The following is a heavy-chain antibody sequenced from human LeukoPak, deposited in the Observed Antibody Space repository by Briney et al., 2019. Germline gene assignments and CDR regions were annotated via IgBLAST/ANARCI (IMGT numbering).Heavy chain of an antibody. CDR2: ISSSSSTI. J-gene: IGHJ4*02. D-gene: IGHD3-10*01. Sequence: GGSLRLSCAASGLTFSSYAMSWVRQAPGKGLEWVSYISSSSSTIYYADSVKGRFTISRDNAKNSLYLQMSSLRAEDTAVYYCASSPGDGSDYWGQGTLVTVSS. CDR3: ASSPGDGSDY. CDR1: GLTFSSYA. V-gene: IGHV3-48*01.